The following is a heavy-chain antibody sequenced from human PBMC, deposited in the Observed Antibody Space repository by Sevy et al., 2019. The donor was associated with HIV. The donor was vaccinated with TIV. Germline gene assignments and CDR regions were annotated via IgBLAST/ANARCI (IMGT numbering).Heavy chain of an antibody. CDR1: GFTFSSYA. D-gene: IGHD2-2*01. CDR3: ARDPRDVVVPAAMLDI. CDR2: ISYDGSNK. Sequence: GGSLRFSCAASGFTFSSYAMHWVRQAPGKGLEWVAVISYDGSNKYYADSVKGRFTISRDNSKNTLYLQMNSLRAEDTAVSYCARDPRDVVVPAAMLDIRGQGTMVTVSS. J-gene: IGHJ3*02. V-gene: IGHV3-30-3*01.